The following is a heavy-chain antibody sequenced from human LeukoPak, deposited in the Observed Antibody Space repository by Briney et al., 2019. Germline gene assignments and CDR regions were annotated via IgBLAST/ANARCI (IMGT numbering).Heavy chain of an antibody. Sequence: SETLSLTCTVSGGSISSYYWSWIRQPPGKGLEWIGYIYYSGSTNYNPSLKSRVTISVDTSKNQFSLKLSSVTAADTAVYYCAGGITGTTFLYYYYGMDVWGQGTTVTVSS. V-gene: IGHV4-59*01. CDR3: AGGITGTTFLYYYYGMDV. CDR2: IYYSGST. D-gene: IGHD1-20*01. CDR1: GGSISSYY. J-gene: IGHJ6*02.